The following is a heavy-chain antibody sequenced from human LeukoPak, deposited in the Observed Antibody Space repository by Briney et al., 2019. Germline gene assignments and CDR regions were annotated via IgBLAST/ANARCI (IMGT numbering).Heavy chain of an antibody. J-gene: IGHJ4*02. CDR2: IYCSDGST. Sequence: GVSVKVSCKTSGYTFTTYYIHWVRQAPGQGLEWMGSIYCSDGSTIYGQKFQGRVTITRDTSTSTVYMDLSGLRSEDTAVYYCARDWELTYWGQGTLVTVSS. V-gene: IGHV1-46*01. CDR1: GYTFTTYY. CDR3: ARDWELTY. D-gene: IGHD1-7*01.